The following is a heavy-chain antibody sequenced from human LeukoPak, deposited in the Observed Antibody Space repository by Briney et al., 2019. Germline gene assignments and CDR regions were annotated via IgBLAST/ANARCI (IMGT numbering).Heavy chain of an antibody. Sequence: GGSLRLSCEASGFTFSRYWMHWVRQAPGKGLVWVSRIKSDGKTNYADSVKGRFTISRDNAKNTVSLQMDSLRAEDAGVYYCARAPSEVGGYYPEYFRHWGQGTLVTVSS. J-gene: IGHJ1*01. D-gene: IGHD3-22*01. CDR2: IKSDGKT. V-gene: IGHV3-74*01. CDR1: GFTFSRYW. CDR3: ARAPSEVGGYYPEYFRH.